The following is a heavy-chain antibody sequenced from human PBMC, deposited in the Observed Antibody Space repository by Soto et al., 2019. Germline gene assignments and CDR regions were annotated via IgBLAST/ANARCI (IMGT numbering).Heavy chain of an antibody. CDR2: ITWNGGNT. CDR1: GFRFDDYN. Sequence: GGSLRLSCAASGFRFDDYNMHWVRQAPGKGLEWVSLITWNGGNTYYADSVKGRFTISRDGTTKSVSLQMTSLKREDTGLYYCARETLSYGSALDVWGQGTTVTVSS. CDR3: ARETLSYGSALDV. D-gene: IGHD3-16*01. V-gene: IGHV3-43*01. J-gene: IGHJ6*02.